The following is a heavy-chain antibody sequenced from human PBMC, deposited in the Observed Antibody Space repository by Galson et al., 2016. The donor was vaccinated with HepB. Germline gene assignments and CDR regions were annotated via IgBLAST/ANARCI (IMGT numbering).Heavy chain of an antibody. D-gene: IGHD6-19*01. Sequence: SLRLSCAASGFTLSSYSMNWVRQAPGKGLEWVSYISSSSSTIYYADSVKGRFTISRDNSKNTLYLQMNSLRAEDTAVYYCAKGVAGKGFDYWGQGTLVTVSS. CDR1: GFTLSSYS. CDR3: AKGVAGKGFDY. CDR2: ISSSSSTI. J-gene: IGHJ4*02. V-gene: IGHV3-48*01.